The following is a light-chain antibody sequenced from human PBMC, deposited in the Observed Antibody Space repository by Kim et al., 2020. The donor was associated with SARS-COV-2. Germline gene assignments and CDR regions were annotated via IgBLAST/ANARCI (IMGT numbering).Light chain of an antibody. CDR2: DVS. CDR1: SSDVDGYNY. Sequence: GQSITFSCTGTSSDVDGYNYVSWYQQHPGKAPKLMIYDVSKRPSGVSNRFSGSKSGNTASLTISGLQAEDEADYYCSSYTSRSTWVFGGGTQLTVL. J-gene: IGLJ3*02. CDR3: SSYTSRSTWV. V-gene: IGLV2-14*04.